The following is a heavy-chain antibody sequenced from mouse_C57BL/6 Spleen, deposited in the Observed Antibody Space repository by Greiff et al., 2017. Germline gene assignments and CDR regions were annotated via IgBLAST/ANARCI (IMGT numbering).Heavy chain of an antibody. J-gene: IGHJ2*01. CDR1: GYTFTSYW. V-gene: IGHV1-64*01. CDR2: IHPNRGST. Sequence: QVQLQQPGAELVKPGASVKLSCKASGYTFTSYWMHWVTQSPGQGLEWIGMIHPNRGSTNYNEKFKSKATLTVDKSSSTAYMQLSSLTSEDSAVDDCARGLDSSGYVYYWGQGTTRTVAS. CDR3: ARGLDSSGYVYY. D-gene: IGHD3-2*02.